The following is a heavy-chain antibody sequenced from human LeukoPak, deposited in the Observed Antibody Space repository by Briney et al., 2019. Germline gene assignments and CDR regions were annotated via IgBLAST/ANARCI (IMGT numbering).Heavy chain of an antibody. J-gene: IGHJ6*03. CDR2: IKQDGSEK. V-gene: IGHV3-7*01. CDR1: GFTFSSYW. D-gene: IGHD2-21*02. Sequence: PGGSLRLSCAASGFTFSSYWMSWVRQAPGKGLEWVANIKQDGSEKYCVDSVKGRFTISRDNAKNSLYLQMNSLRAEGTAVYYCARVPVVTAPEVYMDVWGKGTTVTVSS. CDR3: ARVPVVTAPEVYMDV.